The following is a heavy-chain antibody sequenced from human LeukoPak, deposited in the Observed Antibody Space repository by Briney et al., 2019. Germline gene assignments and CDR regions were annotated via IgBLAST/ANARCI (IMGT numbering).Heavy chain of an antibody. CDR1: GFSFSSYP. Sequence: GGSLRLSCVASGFSFSSYPMNWVRQAPGKGLEWVSHINSDTNITPYTASVSGRFTISRDNAKNSLYLHVNSLRDEDTAVYYCARDRYYGSGSYPHDYWGQGTLVTVSS. CDR3: ARDRYYGSGSYPHDY. D-gene: IGHD3-10*01. V-gene: IGHV3-48*02. CDR2: INSDTNIT. J-gene: IGHJ4*02.